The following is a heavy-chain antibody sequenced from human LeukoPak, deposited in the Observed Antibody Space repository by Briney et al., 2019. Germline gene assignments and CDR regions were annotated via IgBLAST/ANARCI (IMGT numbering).Heavy chain of an antibody. J-gene: IGHJ4*02. CDR2: IYSSGST. CDR3: ARSPRDSNWLDY. Sequence: PSETLSLTCTVSGGSINNYYWSWMRQPAGKGLEWVGGIYSSGSTNYNPSLKSRVTMSVDTPKNQFSLKLSSVTAADTAIYYCARSPRDSNWLDYWGQGTLVTVSS. D-gene: IGHD4-11*01. V-gene: IGHV4-4*07. CDR1: GGSINNYY.